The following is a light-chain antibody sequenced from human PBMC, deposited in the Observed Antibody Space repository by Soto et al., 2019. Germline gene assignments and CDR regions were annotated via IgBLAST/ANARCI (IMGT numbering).Light chain of an antibody. J-gene: IGKJ2*01. CDR2: WAS. Sequence: DIVMTQSPDSLAVSLGERAAINCKSSQSILFTSNNKNYLAWYQQKPGQPPKLLIYWASTRESGVPDRFSGNGSWTDFTLPISSLQAEDVAVYYCQHYYTTPPYTFGQGTKVEIK. CDR1: QSILFTSNNKNY. CDR3: QHYYTTPPYT. V-gene: IGKV4-1*01.